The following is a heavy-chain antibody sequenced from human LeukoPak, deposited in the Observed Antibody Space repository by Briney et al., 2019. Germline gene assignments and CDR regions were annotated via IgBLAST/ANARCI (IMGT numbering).Heavy chain of an antibody. D-gene: IGHD3/OR15-3a*01. J-gene: IGHJ4*02. CDR1: SDSISNYY. V-gene: IGHV4-4*07. Sequence: KPSETLSLTCTVSSDSISNYYVSWIRQTAGKGLEWIGRIYTNGNTNYNPSLKSRVTMSVDTSKTQFSLRLSSVTAADTAVYYCARGTWTVNFDCWGQGTLVTVSA. CDR3: ARGTWTVNFDC. CDR2: IYTNGNT.